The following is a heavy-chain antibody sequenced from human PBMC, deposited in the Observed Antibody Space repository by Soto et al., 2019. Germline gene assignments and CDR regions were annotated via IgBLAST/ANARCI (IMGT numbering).Heavy chain of an antibody. CDR3: AKDQGIAASHGID. D-gene: IGHD6-13*01. Sequence: QVQLVESGGGVVQPGTSLRLSCAASGFTFYNYGMHWVRQAPGTGLEWVAAISSHGRDTYYADSVKGPLTISRDNSKNTLYLQMHSLRAEDTAVYYCAKDQGIAASHGIDWGQGTMVTVSS. J-gene: IGHJ3*01. CDR1: GFTFYNYG. V-gene: IGHV3-30*18. CDR2: ISSHGRDT.